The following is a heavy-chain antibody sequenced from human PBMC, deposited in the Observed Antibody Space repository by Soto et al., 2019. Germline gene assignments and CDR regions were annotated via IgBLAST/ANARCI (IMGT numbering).Heavy chain of an antibody. D-gene: IGHD2-15*01. V-gene: IGHV4-30-2*01. CDR1: GGSISSGGYS. CDR2: IYHSGST. CDR3: PTRRPIRPCSYYYGMDV. J-gene: IGHJ6*02. Sequence: PSETLSLTCAVSGGSISSGGYSWSWIRHPPGKGLEWIGYIYHSGSTYYNPSLKSRVTISVDRSKNQFSLKLSSVTAADTAVYSCPTRRPIRPCSYYYGMDVWGQGTTVTVSS.